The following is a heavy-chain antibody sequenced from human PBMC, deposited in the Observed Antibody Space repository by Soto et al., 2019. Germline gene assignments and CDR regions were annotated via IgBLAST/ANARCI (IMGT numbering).Heavy chain of an antibody. D-gene: IGHD2-15*01. CDR2: IYPGDSDT. V-gene: IGHV5-51*01. CDR1: GYSFTSYW. J-gene: IGHJ5*02. Sequence: GESLKISCKGSGYSFTSYWIGWVRQMPGKGLEWMGIIYPGDSDTRYSPSFQGQVTISADKSISTAYLQWSSLKASDTAMYYCASYGYCSGGSCSKRPAWFDPWGQGTLVTAPQ. CDR3: ASYGYCSGGSCSKRPAWFDP.